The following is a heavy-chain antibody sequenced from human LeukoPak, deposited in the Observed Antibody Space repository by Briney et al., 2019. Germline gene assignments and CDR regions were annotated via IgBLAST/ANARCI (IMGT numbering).Heavy chain of an antibody. V-gene: IGHV4-61*01. CDR2: IYDSGST. CDR1: GSSVSSGSYY. J-gene: IGHJ4*02. CDR3: ARDPSGYFNY. Sequence: SETPSLTCTVSGSSVSSGSYYWSWIRQPPGKGLEWIGYIYDSGSTNYNPSLKSRVTISVDTSKNQFSLKLSSVTAADTAVYYCARDPSGYFNYWGQGDLVTVSS. D-gene: IGHD3-22*01.